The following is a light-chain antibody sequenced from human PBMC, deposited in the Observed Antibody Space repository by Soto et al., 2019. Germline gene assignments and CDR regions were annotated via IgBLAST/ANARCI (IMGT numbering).Light chain of an antibody. CDR2: YVS. V-gene: IGLV2-14*01. J-gene: IGLJ1*01. CDR1: SSDVGGYND. Sequence: QSVLTQPASVSGSPGQSITISCTGTSSDVGGYNDVSWYQQHPGKAPKLMIYYVSNRPSGVSNRFSGSKSGNTASLTISGLQAEDEADYYCSSYTSSSTLLYVFGTGTKLTVL. CDR3: SSYTSSSTLLYV.